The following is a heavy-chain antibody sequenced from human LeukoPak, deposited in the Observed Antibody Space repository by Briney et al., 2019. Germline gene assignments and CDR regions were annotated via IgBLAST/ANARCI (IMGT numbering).Heavy chain of an antibody. CDR1: GSSFTNYW. V-gene: IGHV5-51*01. CDR3: GCRNHDSLVTPGRY. Sequence: GESLKISCKGSGSSFTNYWISWGRQMPGKGLEWMGIIYPGDCDTRYSPSFQGQVTISADKSISTAYLQWSSLTASDTAMYYCGCRNHDSLVTPGRYWGQGTLVTVSS. CDR2: IYPGDCDT. J-gene: IGHJ4*02. D-gene: IGHD4-23*01.